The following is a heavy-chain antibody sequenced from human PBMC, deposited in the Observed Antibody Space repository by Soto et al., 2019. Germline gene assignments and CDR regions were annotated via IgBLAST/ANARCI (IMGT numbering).Heavy chain of an antibody. Sequence: QVQLVQSGAEVKKPGASVKVSCKASGYTFTSYGISWVRQAPGQGLEWMGWISAYNGNTNYAQKLQGRVTMTTDTATGTAYMELRSLRSDDTAVYYCARRYCSGGSCYSRARTNYWFDPWGQGTLVTVSS. J-gene: IGHJ5*02. D-gene: IGHD2-15*01. CDR2: ISAYNGNT. CDR1: GYTFTSYG. V-gene: IGHV1-18*01. CDR3: ARRYCSGGSCYSRARTNYWFDP.